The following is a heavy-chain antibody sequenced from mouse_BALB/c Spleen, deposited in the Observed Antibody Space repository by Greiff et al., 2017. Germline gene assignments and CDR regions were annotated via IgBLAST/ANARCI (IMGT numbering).Heavy chain of an antibody. CDR3: ARQEGFAY. V-gene: IGHV5-4*02. CDR2: ISDGGSYT. J-gene: IGHJ3*01. Sequence: DVMLVESGGGLVKPGGSLKLSCAASGFTFSDYYMYWVRQTPEKRLEWVATISDGGSYTYYPDSVKGRFTISRDNAKNNLYLQMSSLKSEDTAMYYCARQEGFAYWGQGTLVTVSA. CDR1: GFTFSDYY.